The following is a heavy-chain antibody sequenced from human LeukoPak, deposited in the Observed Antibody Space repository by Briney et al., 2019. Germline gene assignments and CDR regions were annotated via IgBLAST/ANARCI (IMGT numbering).Heavy chain of an antibody. Sequence: PGGSLRLSCAASGFTFSSYAMSGVRQAPGKGLECVSAISGSGGSTYYADSVKGRFTISRDNSKNTLYLQVNSLRAEDTAVYYCAKGGKWDVTPFDYWGQGTLVTVSS. V-gene: IGHV3-23*01. CDR2: ISGSGGST. D-gene: IGHD1-26*01. J-gene: IGHJ4*02. CDR1: GFTFSSYA. CDR3: AKGGKWDVTPFDY.